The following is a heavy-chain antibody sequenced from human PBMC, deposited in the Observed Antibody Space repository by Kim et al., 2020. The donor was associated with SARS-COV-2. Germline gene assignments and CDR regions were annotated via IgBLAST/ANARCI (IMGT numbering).Heavy chain of an antibody. CDR3: ARGTNDAFDI. J-gene: IGHJ3*02. CDR2: IYSGGST. CDR1: GFTVSSNY. V-gene: IGHV3-53*04. D-gene: IGHD1-7*01. Sequence: GGSLRLSCAASGFTVSSNYMSWVRQAPGKGLEWVSVIYSGGSTYYADSVKGRFTISRHNSKNTLYLRMNSLRAEDTAVYYCARGTNDAFDIWGQGTMVTVSS.